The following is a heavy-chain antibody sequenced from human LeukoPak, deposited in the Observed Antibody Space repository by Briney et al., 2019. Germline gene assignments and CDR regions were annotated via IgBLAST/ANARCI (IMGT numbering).Heavy chain of an antibody. J-gene: IGHJ4*02. V-gene: IGHV3-74*01. D-gene: IGHD5-24*01. Sequence: GGSLRLSCAASGFTFTSYWMHWVRQAPGKGLVWVSRTDTEGTSTYYADSVKGRFTVSRDNAKNTVYLQMNSLRAEDTAVYYCARDSYNNVDYWGQGTLVTVSS. CDR3: ARDSYNNVDY. CDR1: GFTFTSYW. CDR2: TDTEGTST.